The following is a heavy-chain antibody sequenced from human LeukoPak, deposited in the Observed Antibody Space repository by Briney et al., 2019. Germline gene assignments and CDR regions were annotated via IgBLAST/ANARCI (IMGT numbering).Heavy chain of an antibody. CDR1: GYSISSGYY. CDR2: IYYSGST. D-gene: IGHD1-26*01. Sequence: SETLSLTCTVSGYSISSGYYWGWIRQPPGKGLEWIGSIYYSGSTYYNPSLKSRVTISVDTSKNQFSLKLSSVTAADTAVYYCARQASMGAPIDYWGQGTLVTVSS. V-gene: IGHV4-38-2*02. CDR3: ARQASMGAPIDY. J-gene: IGHJ4*02.